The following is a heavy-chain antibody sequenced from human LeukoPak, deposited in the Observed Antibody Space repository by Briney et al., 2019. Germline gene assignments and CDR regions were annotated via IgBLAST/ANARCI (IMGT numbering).Heavy chain of an antibody. J-gene: IGHJ4*02. D-gene: IGHD3-3*01. V-gene: IGHV3-23*01. CDR2: ISGSGGST. CDR3: ASMYYDFWSGYFPFDY. Sequence: PGGSLRLSCAASGFTFSSYAMSWVRQAPGKGLEWVSAISGSGGSTYYADSVKGRFTISRDNSKNTLYLQMNSLRAEDTAVYYCASMYYDFWSGYFPFDYWGQGTLVTVSS. CDR1: GFTFSSYA.